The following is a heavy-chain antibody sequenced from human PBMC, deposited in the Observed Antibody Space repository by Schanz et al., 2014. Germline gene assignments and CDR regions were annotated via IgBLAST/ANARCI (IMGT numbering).Heavy chain of an antibody. CDR2: ISDYNADT. CDR3: ARDRDQWDGNYLDY. CDR1: GYTFTSYG. Sequence: QVQLVQSGAEVKKPGASVKVSCKASGYTFTSYGISWVRQAPGQGPEWMGWISDYNADTKYAQKVQGRVTMTTDTSTSTAYMELRSLTSDDSAVYYCARDRDQWDGNYLDYWGQGTLVTVSS. D-gene: IGHD1-26*01. V-gene: IGHV1-18*04. J-gene: IGHJ4*02.